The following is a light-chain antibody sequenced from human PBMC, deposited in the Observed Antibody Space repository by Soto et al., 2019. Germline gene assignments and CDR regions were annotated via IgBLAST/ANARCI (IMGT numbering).Light chain of an antibody. V-gene: IGLV2-14*01. Sequence: SVLTQPASVSGSPGQSITISRTGTSSDVGGYNYVSWYQQHPGKAPKLMIYDVSNRPSGVSNRFSGSKSGNTASLTISGLQAEDEADYYCSSYTSSSTYAFGTGTKVTVL. J-gene: IGLJ1*01. CDR3: SSYTSSSTYA. CDR1: SSDVGGYNY. CDR2: DVS.